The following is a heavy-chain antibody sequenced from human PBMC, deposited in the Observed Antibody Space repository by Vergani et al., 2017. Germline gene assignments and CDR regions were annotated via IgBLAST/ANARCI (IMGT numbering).Heavy chain of an antibody. Sequence: QVQLQESGPGLVQSSETLSLTCSVSFDSIRNLYCNWIRQPPGKGLEWIGSIHYSENTNYNPSLKTRVTISVDTSKNQFSLTLTSVTAADTAVYYCATIGYRRWGYYFDYWGQGILVTVSS. V-gene: IGHV4-59*11. CDR2: IHYSENT. CDR3: ATIGYRRWGYYFDY. J-gene: IGHJ4*02. D-gene: IGHD2-2*02. CDR1: FDSIRNLY.